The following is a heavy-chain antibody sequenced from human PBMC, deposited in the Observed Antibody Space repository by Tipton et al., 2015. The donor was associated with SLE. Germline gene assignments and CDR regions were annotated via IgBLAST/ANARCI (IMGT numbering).Heavy chain of an antibody. J-gene: IGHJ4*02. CDR2: IFYSGST. Sequence: TLPLTCTVSGCSIDTAYWSWIRQPPGKGLEWIGYIFYSGSTDYNPSLKSRVTMSIDTSKSQFSLKLSSVTAADTAVYYCARDEALGYFDSWGLGALVTVSS. CDR1: GCSIDTAY. V-gene: IGHV4-59*01. D-gene: IGHD7-27*01. CDR3: ARDEALGYFDS.